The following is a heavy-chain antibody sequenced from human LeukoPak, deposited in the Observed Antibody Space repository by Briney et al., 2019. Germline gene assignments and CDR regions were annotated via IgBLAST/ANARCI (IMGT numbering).Heavy chain of an antibody. CDR2: INRSSGAT. V-gene: IGHV1-2*02. D-gene: IGHD4-23*01. Sequence: GASVKVSCKASGYTFTGYYIHWVRQAPGQGLEWMGWINRSSGATNYAQKFQGRVTMTRDGSISTAYMQLSSLRSDDTAVYYCAYNQPGGNSLDYWGQGTLVTVSS. J-gene: IGHJ4*02. CDR3: AYNQPGGNSLDY. CDR1: GYTFTGYY.